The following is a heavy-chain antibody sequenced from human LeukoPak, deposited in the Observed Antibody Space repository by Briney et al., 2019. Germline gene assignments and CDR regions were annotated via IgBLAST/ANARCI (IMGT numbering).Heavy chain of an antibody. CDR3: GGGGLEYDMLTGYYMSLVY. CDR2: IYHSGST. D-gene: IGHD3-9*01. CDR1: GYSISSGYY. V-gene: IGHV4-38-2*01. Sequence: SETLSLTCAVSGYSISSGYYWGWIRQPPGKGLEWIRSIYHSGSTYYNPSLKRRLTISVDTSKNQFSLKLSSVTAADTAVYYCGGGGLEYDMLTGYYMSLVYWGQGTLVTVSS. J-gene: IGHJ4*02.